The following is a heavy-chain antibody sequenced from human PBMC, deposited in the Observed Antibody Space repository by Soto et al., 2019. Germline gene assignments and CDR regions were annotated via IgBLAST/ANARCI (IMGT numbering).Heavy chain of an antibody. J-gene: IGHJ6*02. CDR3: ARHPGYCSGGSCNGQYTLDV. Sequence: SETLSLTCAVSGGSISSGGYSWSWIRQPPGKGLEWIGYMYHSGSTYYNPSLKSRVTISADTSQNQFSLDLTSVTATDTAVYFCARHPGYCSGGSCNGQYTLDVWGQGTTVTVSS. D-gene: IGHD2-15*01. CDR2: MYHSGST. CDR1: GGSISSGGYS. V-gene: IGHV4-30-2*03.